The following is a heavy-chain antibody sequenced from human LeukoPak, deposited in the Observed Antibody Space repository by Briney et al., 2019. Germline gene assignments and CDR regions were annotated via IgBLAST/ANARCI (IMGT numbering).Heavy chain of an antibody. J-gene: IGHJ4*02. CDR1: GFTFSSYW. D-gene: IGHD3-16*01. V-gene: IGHV3-74*01. CDR3: ARDERVDYGDYFDY. CDR2: IDRDGSRI. Sequence: GGSLRLSCAVSGFTFSSYWMHWVRQAPGKGLVWVSRIDRDGSRINYADSVKGRFTISRDNSKNTLYLQMNSLRAEDTAVYYCARDERVDYGDYFDYWGQGTLVTVSS.